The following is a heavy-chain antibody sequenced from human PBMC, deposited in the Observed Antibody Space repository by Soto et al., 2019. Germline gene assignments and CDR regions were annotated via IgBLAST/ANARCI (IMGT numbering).Heavy chain of an antibody. CDR2: INHSGST. Sequence: PWGTLSFTCAVHRGSCCGYYWRWIRRPPAKGVEWIGEINHSGSTNYNPSPKSRVTISVDTSKNQFSLKLSSVTAADTAVYYCARGGYSSGPRPYYYYYGMDVWGQGTTVTVS. D-gene: IGHD6-19*01. V-gene: IGHV4-34*01. CDR3: ARGGYSSGPRPYYYYYGMDV. CDR1: RGSCCGYY. J-gene: IGHJ6*02.